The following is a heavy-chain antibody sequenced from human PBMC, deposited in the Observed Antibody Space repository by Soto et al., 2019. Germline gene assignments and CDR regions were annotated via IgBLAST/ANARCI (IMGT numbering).Heavy chain of an antibody. CDR1: GIPFGSRA. D-gene: IGHD3-10*01. V-gene: IGHV3-23*01. CDR2: ITDTGGDT. J-gene: IGHJ4*02. Sequence: GGSLILSCVXSGIPFGSRAMSWVRQAPGEGLEWVSTITDTGGDTKYADSVKGRFTMSRDNSKKTLYLQMNSLRVEDSALYYCARGSTDSYPGSRIFDFWGRGTLVTVSS. CDR3: ARGSTDSYPGSRIFDF.